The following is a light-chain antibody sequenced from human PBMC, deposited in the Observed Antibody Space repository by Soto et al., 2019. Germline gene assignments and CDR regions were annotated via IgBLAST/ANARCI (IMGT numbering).Light chain of an antibody. Sequence: MTQSPATLSVSPGDRATLSCRASQSVDSNLAWYQQKPCQAPRLLIYGTYSRATGIPDRFSGSGSGTDFTLTISRLEPEDFAVYYCQQHGSSPPWTCGQGTKVDIK. V-gene: IGKV3-20*01. J-gene: IGKJ1*01. CDR2: GTY. CDR3: QQHGSSPPWT. CDR1: QSVDSN.